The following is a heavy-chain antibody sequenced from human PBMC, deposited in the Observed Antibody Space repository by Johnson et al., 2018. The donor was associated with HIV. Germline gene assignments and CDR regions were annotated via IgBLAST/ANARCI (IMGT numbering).Heavy chain of an antibody. V-gene: IGHV3-20*04. Sequence: VQLVESGGGVVRPGGSLRLSCAASGFTFDDYGMSWVRQAPGKGLEWVSGINRNGGSTGYADSVKGRFTISRDNSKNTLYLQMNSLRAEDTAVYYCALTDYGEYPQRVPDAFDIWGQGTMVTVSS. J-gene: IGHJ3*02. D-gene: IGHD4-17*01. CDR2: INRNGGST. CDR3: ALTDYGEYPQRVPDAFDI. CDR1: GFTFDDYG.